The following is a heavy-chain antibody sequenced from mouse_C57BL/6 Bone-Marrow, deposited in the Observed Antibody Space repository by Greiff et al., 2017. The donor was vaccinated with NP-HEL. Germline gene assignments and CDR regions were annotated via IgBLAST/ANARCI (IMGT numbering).Heavy chain of an antibody. Sequence: EVQLVESGGDLVKPGGSLKLSCAASGFTFSSYGMSWVRQTPDKRLEWVATISSGGSYTYYPDSVKGRFTISRDNAKNTLYLQMSSLKSEDTAMYYCARRGAGFPFDYWGQGTTLTVSS. CDR1: GFTFSSYG. V-gene: IGHV5-6*01. CDR2: ISSGGSYT. CDR3: ARRGAGFPFDY. J-gene: IGHJ2*01.